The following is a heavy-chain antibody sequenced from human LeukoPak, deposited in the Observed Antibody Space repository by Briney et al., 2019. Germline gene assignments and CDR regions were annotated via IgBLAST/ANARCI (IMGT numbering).Heavy chain of an antibody. Sequence: PSETLSLTCAVYGGSFSGYYWGWIRQPPGKGLQWIGEITHNGYTNYNPALKSRVTISIDTSKNEFSLKESSVTAADMAIYYCAASGGPINWFDPWGQGTLVTVSS. CDR2: ITHNGYT. J-gene: IGHJ5*02. CDR1: GGSFSGYY. V-gene: IGHV4-34*01. D-gene: IGHD3-10*01. CDR3: AASGGPINWFDP.